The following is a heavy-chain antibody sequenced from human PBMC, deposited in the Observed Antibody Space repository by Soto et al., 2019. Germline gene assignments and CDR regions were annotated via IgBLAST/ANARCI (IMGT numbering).Heavy chain of an antibody. V-gene: IGHV4-31*03. Sequence: QVQLQESGPGLVKPSQTLSLTCTVSGGSISSGGYYWSWIRQHPGKGLEWIGYIYYSGSTYYNPSPKSRVTISVDTSKNQFSLKLSSVTAADTAVYYCARDTYDFWSGYNYYYYMDVWGKGTTVTVSS. CDR2: IYYSGST. CDR1: GGSISSGGYY. D-gene: IGHD3-3*01. CDR3: ARDTYDFWSGYNYYYYMDV. J-gene: IGHJ6*03.